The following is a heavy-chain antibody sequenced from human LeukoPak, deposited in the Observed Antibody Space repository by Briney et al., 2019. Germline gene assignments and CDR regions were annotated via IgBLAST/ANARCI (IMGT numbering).Heavy chain of an antibody. D-gene: IGHD2-2*01. CDR3: AKGGNIVVVPAANEFDY. CDR1: GFTFDDYA. J-gene: IGHJ4*02. V-gene: IGHV3-9*01. Sequence: GGSLRLSCAASGFTFDDYAMHWVRQAPGKGLEWVSGISWNSGSIGYADSVKGRFTISRDNSKNTLYLQMNSLRAEDTAVYYCAKGGNIVVVPAANEFDYWGQGTLVTVSS. CDR2: ISWNSGSI.